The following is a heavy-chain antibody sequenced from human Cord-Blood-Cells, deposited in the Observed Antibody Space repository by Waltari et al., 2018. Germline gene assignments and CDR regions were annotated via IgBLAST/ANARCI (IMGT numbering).Heavy chain of an antibody. D-gene: IGHD3-10*01. CDR2: IYYGGST. CDR1: GGSISSSSYY. J-gene: IGHJ4*02. Sequence: QLQLQESGPGLVKPSETLSLTCTVSGGSISSSSYYWGWIRQPPGKGLEWIGSIYYGGSTYYNPSLKSRVTISVDTSKNQFSLKLSSVTAADTAVYYCASYGSGSYYNGNFDYWGQGTLVTVSS. V-gene: IGHV4-39*01. CDR3: ASYGSGSYYNGNFDY.